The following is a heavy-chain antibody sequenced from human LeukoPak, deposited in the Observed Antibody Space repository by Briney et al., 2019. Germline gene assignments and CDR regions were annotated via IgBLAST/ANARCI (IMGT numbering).Heavy chain of an antibody. CDR1: GYTFTGYY. J-gene: IGHJ4*02. D-gene: IGHD2-15*01. CDR3: ARAACTGGTCNFDY. CDR2: INPNSGGT. V-gene: IGHV1-2*02. Sequence: ASVTVSCKASGYTFTGYYIHWVRQAPGQGLEWMGWINPNSGGTNYAQKFQGRVTMTRDTSISTAYMELGRLRSDDTAVYYCARAACTGGTCNFDYWGQGTLVTVSS.